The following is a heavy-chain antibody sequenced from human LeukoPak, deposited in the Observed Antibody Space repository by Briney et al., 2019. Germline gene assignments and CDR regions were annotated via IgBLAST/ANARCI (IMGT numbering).Heavy chain of an antibody. CDR1: GLTFTNYA. CDR3: SKGHSDYGTGFDL. Sequence: GSLRLSCAASGLTFTNYAMTWVRQAPGKGLECVSVISGSGTKTYYADSVKGRFTISRDNSKNTVYLQMNSLRVDDTAVYYCSKGHSDYGTGFDLWGRGTLVTVSS. J-gene: IGHJ4*02. V-gene: IGHV3-23*01. D-gene: IGHD5-12*01. CDR2: ISGSGTKT.